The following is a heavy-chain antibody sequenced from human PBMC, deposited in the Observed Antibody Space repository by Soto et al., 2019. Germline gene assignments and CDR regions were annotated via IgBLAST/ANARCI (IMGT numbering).Heavy chain of an antibody. D-gene: IGHD6-6*01. Sequence: SEPLSLTWGVSEGTISDLNWRSIVQQQPGKGLEWSGVIYHSGSTNYNPPLKSRVTISLDTSKSHSSLKLTSVTAADTAVYYCAGDIGQLAPNWFGPWGQGTLVTGSS. CDR1: EGTISDLNW. V-gene: IGHV4-4*02. CDR2: IYHSGST. CDR3: AGDIGQLAPNWFGP. J-gene: IGHJ5*02.